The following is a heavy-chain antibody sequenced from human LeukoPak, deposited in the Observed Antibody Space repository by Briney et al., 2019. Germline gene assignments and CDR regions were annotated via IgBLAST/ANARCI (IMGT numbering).Heavy chain of an antibody. V-gene: IGHV4-59*01. CDR2: IYYSGST. CDR1: GGSISSYY. Sequence: SETLSLTCTASGGSISSYYWSWIRQPPGKGLEWIGYIYYSGSTNYNPSLKSRVTISVDTSKNQFSLKLSSVTAAATAVYYCARDRTVTTHSFYYYYGMDVWGKGTTVTVSS. D-gene: IGHD4-17*01. CDR3: ARDRTVTTHSFYYYYGMDV. J-gene: IGHJ6*04.